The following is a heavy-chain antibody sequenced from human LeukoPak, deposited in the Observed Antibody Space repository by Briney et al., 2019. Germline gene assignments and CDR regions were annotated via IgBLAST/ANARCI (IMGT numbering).Heavy chain of an antibody. V-gene: IGHV4-59*08. CDR3: ARHERGAENLDY. CDR1: GASISNYY. Sequence: SQTLSLTCAVSGASISNYYWSWIRQPPRKGLECIGYVSYSGRPNHNPSIKSRVTISPDTSKNQFSLKLTSVTAADTAVYYCARHERGAENLDYWGQGTLVTVSS. D-gene: IGHD1-1*01. CDR2: VSYSGRP. J-gene: IGHJ4*02.